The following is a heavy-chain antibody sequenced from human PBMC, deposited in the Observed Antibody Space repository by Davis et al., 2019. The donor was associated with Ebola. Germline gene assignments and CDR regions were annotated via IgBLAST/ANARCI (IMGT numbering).Heavy chain of an antibody. CDR1: GYTFTSYG. J-gene: IGHJ4*02. D-gene: IGHD6-13*01. Sequence: AASVKVSCKASGYTFTSYGISWVRHAPGQGLEWMGWISAYNGNTNYAQKLQGRVTMTTDTSTSTAYMELRSLRSDDTAVYYCASSRKPSYYFDYWGQGTLVTVSS. CDR2: ISAYNGNT. CDR3: ASSRKPSYYFDY. V-gene: IGHV1-18*01.